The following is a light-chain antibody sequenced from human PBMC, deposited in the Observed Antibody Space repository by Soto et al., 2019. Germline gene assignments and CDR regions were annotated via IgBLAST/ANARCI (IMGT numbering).Light chain of an antibody. CDR3: QQSFHGPTWT. CDR2: AVS. CDR1: QNIGNY. V-gene: IGKV1-39*01. Sequence: DIQMTQSPSSLSASVGDRVTITCRASQNIGNYLHWYQQKPGKAPKLLIYAVSSLETGVASRFSGSVYGTDFTLTISSLQPEDFATCYCQQSFHGPTWTFRQGTKVEV. J-gene: IGKJ1*01.